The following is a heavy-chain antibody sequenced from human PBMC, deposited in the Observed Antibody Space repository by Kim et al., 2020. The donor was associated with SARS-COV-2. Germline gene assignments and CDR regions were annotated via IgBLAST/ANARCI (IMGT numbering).Heavy chain of an antibody. CDR1: GGSFSGYY. CDR2: INHSGST. D-gene: IGHD5-18*01. J-gene: IGHJ5*02. Sequence: SETLSLTCAVYGGSFSGYYWSWIRQPPGKGLEWIGEINHSGSTNYNPSLKSRVTISVDTSKNQFSLKLSSVTAADTAVYYCARWQLWFSFGGPRFDPWGQGTLVTVSS. CDR3: ARWQLWFSFGGPRFDP. V-gene: IGHV4-34*01.